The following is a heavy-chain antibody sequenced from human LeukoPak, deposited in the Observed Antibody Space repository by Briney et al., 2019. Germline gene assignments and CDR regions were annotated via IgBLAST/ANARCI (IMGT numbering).Heavy chain of an antibody. CDR1: GFTFSSYA. J-gene: IGHJ5*02. V-gene: IGHV3-23*01. CDR2: ISGSGGST. CDR3: AKLPSIMYSSSWYWFDP. D-gene: IGHD6-13*01. Sequence: PGGSLRLSCAASGFTFSSYAMSWVRQAPGKGLEWVSAISGSGGSTYYADSVKGRFTVSRDNSKNTLYLQMNSLRAEDTAVYYCAKLPSIMYSSSWYWFDPWGQGTLVTVSS.